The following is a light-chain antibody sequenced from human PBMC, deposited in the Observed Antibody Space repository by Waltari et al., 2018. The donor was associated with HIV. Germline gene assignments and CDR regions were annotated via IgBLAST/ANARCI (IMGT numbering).Light chain of an antibody. J-gene: IGLJ2*01. Sequence: QSALTQPPSASGSPGQSVTISCTGTNSHIGGYNYVSWYQQHPGKAPKLVISEVTKRPSGVPGRFSGSKSGTTASLTVSGLQAEDEADYYCSSYSNKNGFYVVVGGGTRLTVL. CDR3: SSYSNKNGFYVV. CDR1: NSHIGGYNY. CDR2: EVT. V-gene: IGLV2-8*01.